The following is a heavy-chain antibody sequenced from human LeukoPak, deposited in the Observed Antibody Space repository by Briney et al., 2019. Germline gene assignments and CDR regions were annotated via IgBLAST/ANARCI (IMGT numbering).Heavy chain of an antibody. CDR1: GGSISDYY. D-gene: IGHD2-8*01. Sequence: SETLSLTCTVSGGSISDYYWSWIRQPPGKGLEWIGYTYYSGSTYHNPSLKSRVTISIDTPKKQISLKLTSVTAADTAVYYCARPLGNGYSYWYFDLWGRGTLVTVSS. CDR3: ARPLGNGYSYWYFDL. V-gene: IGHV4-59*01. J-gene: IGHJ2*01. CDR2: TYYSGST.